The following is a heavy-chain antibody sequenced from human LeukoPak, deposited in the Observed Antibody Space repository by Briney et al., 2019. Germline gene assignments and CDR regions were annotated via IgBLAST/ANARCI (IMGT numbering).Heavy chain of an antibody. CDR2: IKQDGTEK. D-gene: IGHD6-19*01. J-gene: IGHJ3*02. Sequence: GGSLRLSCAASGFTFTTYWLGWVRQPPGKGLEWVANIKQDGTEKYYVDSVKGRFTISRDNAKNSLYLQMNSLRAEDTAVYYCARDPGYSSGWSDAFDIWGQGTMVTVSS. CDR1: GFTFTTYW. V-gene: IGHV3-7*01. CDR3: ARDPGYSSGWSDAFDI.